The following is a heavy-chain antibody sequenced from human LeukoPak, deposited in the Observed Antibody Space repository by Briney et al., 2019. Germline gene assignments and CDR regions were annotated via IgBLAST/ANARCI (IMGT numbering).Heavy chain of an antibody. CDR3: TRPSADDYGSNDY. J-gene: IGHJ4*02. CDR2: LSRSSRTPTYA. D-gene: IGHD4-17*01. CDR1: GFTFSSYG. V-gene: IGHV3-21*01. Sequence: PGVSLRLSCAASGFTFSSYGMNWVRQAPGKGLEWVSSLSRSSRTPTYAYYADSVKGRFTISRDNDKNELFLQMNSLRAEDTAVYYCTRPSADDYGSNDYWGQGTLVTVSS.